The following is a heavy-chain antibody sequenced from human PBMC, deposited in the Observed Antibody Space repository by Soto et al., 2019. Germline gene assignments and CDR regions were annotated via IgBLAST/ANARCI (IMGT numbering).Heavy chain of an antibody. Sequence: LRISCKANGYSFTRHLIGWVRQQPGKGLEWVAVIYPGDSDARYSPSFQGQVTISADNSINTVYLQWSSLKASDTAIYFCARQDIVTAPVRAVYFDSWGQGTPVTVSS. D-gene: IGHD2-15*01. V-gene: IGHV5-51*01. J-gene: IGHJ4*02. CDR3: ARQDIVTAPVRAVYFDS. CDR1: GYSFTRHL. CDR2: IYPGDSDA.